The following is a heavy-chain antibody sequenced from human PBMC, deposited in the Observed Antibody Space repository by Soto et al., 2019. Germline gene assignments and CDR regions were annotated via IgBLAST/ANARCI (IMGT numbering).Heavy chain of an antibody. V-gene: IGHV4-34*01. CDR3: ARVNVTLDL. J-gene: IGHJ4*02. CDR2: INHSGSA. Sequence: SETLSLTCDGYGGSFSGYIWTWIRQTPGKGLQWIGQINHSGSANYNPSLKSRVTISVHTSKSQFSLELSSVTAADTAVYFCARVNVTLDLWGQGTLVTVS. D-gene: IGHD2-21*02. CDR1: GGSFSGYI.